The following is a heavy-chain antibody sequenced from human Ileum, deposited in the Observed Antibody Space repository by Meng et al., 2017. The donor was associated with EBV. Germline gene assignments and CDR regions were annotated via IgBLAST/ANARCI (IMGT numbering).Heavy chain of an antibody. J-gene: IGHJ4*02. CDR2: IYYSGNT. CDR3: ARSLTTPYYFDD. V-gene: IGHV4-30-4*01. Sequence: QLQEWGPGLVKPSTTLSLPGTVSGDSISSGGYFWSWILQPPGKGLEWIGYIYYSGNTYYKPSLKSRVTMSVDTSKNQFSLKLSSVTAADTAVYYCARSLTTPYYFDDWGQGTLVTVSS. D-gene: IGHD1-14*01. CDR1: GDSISSGGYF.